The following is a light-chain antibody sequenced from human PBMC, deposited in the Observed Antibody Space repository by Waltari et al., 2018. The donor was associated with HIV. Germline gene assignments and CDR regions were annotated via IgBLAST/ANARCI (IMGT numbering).Light chain of an antibody. CDR3: SSYTASGSVI. V-gene: IGLV2-14*03. CDR2: EGT. CDR1: TINYNS. Sequence: QSALTQPASVSGSPGQSVTISCTGPTINYNSVSWYQQHPAKAPKLIIFEGTYRPSGVSNRFSGSKSGNTASLTISGLQAADEAHYYCSSYTASGSVIFGGGTDLTVL. J-gene: IGLJ2*01.